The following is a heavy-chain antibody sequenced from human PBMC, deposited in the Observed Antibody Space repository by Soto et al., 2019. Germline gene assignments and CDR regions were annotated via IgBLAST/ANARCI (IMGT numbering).Heavy chain of an antibody. CDR1: GGSISSSSYY. CDR3: TRSGRDSSTWSDDVFDI. CDR2: IYYSGST. Sequence: LETLSLTCTVSGGSISSSSYYWGWIRQPPGKGLEWIGSIYYSGSTYYNPSLKSRVTISVDTSKNQFSLKLSSVTAADTAVYFCTRSGRDSSTWSDDVFDIWGQGTMVTVSS. V-gene: IGHV4-39*01. D-gene: IGHD6-13*01. J-gene: IGHJ3*02.